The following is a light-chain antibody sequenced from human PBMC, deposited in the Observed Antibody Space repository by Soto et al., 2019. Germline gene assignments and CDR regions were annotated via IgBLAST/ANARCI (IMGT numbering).Light chain of an antibody. J-gene: IGKJ4*01. CDR3: QQYNAWPLT. V-gene: IGKV3-15*01. CDR1: HRVSSY. Sequence: EIVMTQSPATLSVSPGERATLSCRASHRVSSYLAWYQQNPGQAPRLLIYGASTRATGIPARFSGSGSGTEFTLTISSLQSEDFAVCYCQQYNAWPLTFGGGTKVEIK. CDR2: GAS.